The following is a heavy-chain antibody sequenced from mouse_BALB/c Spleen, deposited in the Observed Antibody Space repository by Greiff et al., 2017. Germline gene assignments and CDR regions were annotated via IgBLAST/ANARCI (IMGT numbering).Heavy chain of an antibody. CDR1: GYNFTSYW. CDR2: IYPGSGST. J-gene: IGHJ4*01. Sequence: VQLQQPGAELVKPGTSVKLSCKASGYNFTSYWINWVKLRPGQGLEWIGDIYPGSGSTNYNEKFKSKATLTVDTSSSTAYMQLSSLASEDSALYYCAFDGYYAMDYWGQGTSVTVSS. CDR3: AFDGYYAMDY. V-gene: IGHV1-55*01. D-gene: IGHD2-3*01.